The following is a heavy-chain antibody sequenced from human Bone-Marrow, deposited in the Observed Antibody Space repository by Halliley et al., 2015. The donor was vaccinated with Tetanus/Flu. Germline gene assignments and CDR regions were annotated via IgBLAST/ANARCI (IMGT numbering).Heavy chain of an antibody. V-gene: IGHV4-31*01. CDR3: ARAPRIYDTSGYFPGYYYYGMDV. Sequence: TLSLTCTVSGVSISSTSYYWNWIRQHPGKGLEWIGYIYYTGTTYYNPSLKSVVTTSMDTSKNQFSLKLTSVTVADTAVYYCARAPRIYDTSGYFPGYYYYGMDVWGQGTTVTVSS. CDR2: IYYTGTT. D-gene: IGHD3-22*01. CDR1: GVSISSTSYY. J-gene: IGHJ6*02.